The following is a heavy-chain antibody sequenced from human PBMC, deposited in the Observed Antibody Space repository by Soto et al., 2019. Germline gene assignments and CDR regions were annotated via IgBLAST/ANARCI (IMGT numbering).Heavy chain of an antibody. V-gene: IGHV3-7*01. CDR1: GFTFSTYW. CDR2: INQDGSVK. Sequence: EEQLVESGGGLVQPGGSLRLSCAASGFTFSTYWLSWVRQAPGKGLEWVANINQDGSVKYYLDSVKGRFTISRDNAKNSLYLQMNSLRAEDTAVYYCARDQIYNILSDYYDAFDIWGQGTMVTVSS. J-gene: IGHJ3*02. CDR3: ARDQIYNILSDYYDAFDI. D-gene: IGHD3-9*01.